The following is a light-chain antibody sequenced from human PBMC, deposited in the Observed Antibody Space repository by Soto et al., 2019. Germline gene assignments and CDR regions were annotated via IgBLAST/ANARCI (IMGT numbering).Light chain of an antibody. CDR3: QQGYTNPIT. Sequence: DIHMTQSASSLSASVGDTVTITCRASHSIRTNLIWYRQKPGEAPKPLIYIASSLYSXVPSRFSGSGSGPDFTITITSLQPEEFATYYRQQGYTNPITFGXGTRLEIK. CDR2: IAS. V-gene: IGKV1-39*01. CDR1: HSIRTN. J-gene: IGKJ5*01.